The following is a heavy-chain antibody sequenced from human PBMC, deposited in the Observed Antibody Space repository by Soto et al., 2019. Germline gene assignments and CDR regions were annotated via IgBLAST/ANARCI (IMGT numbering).Heavy chain of an antibody. J-gene: IGHJ4*02. V-gene: IGHV3-30*18. Sequence: QVQLVESGGGVVQPGRSLRLSCAASGFTFSSYGMHWVRQAPGKGLEWVAVIIYDGSTKYYADSVKGRFTISRDNSKRTMYMKMNSLRAEDTAVYYCAKDRMGAGVRGYFDYWSQGTLVTVSS. CDR2: IIYDGSTK. CDR3: AKDRMGAGVRGYFDY. CDR1: GFTFSSYG. D-gene: IGHD3-10*01.